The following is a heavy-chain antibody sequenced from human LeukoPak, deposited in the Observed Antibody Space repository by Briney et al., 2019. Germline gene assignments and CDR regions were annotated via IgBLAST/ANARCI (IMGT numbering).Heavy chain of an antibody. CDR1: GGTFSSYA. D-gene: IGHD6-13*01. Sequence: SVKVSCKASGGTFSSYAISWVRQAPGQGLEWMGGIIPIFGTANYAQKFQGRVTITADESTSTAYMELSSLRSEDTAVYYCARDREQQLVPDYYYYGMDVWGQGTTVTVSS. J-gene: IGHJ6*02. CDR3: ARDREQQLVPDYYYYGMDV. V-gene: IGHV1-69*01. CDR2: IIPIFGTA.